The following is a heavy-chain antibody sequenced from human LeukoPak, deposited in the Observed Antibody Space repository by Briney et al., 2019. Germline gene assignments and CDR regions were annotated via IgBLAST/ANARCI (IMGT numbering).Heavy chain of an antibody. CDR1: GGSISSYY. CDR3: AREGQSYRPFDY. Sequence: SETLSLTCTVSGGSISSYYWSWIRQPAGKGLEWIGRIYTSGSTNYNPSLKSRITMSVDTSKNQFSLKLSSVTAADTAVYYCAREGQSYRPFDYWGQGTLVTVSS. V-gene: IGHV4-4*07. D-gene: IGHD3-16*02. J-gene: IGHJ4*02. CDR2: IYTSGST.